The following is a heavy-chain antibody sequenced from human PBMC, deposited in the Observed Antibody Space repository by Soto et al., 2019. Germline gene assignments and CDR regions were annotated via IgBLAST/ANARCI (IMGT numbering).Heavy chain of an antibody. D-gene: IGHD3-22*01. J-gene: IGHJ4*02. CDR2: IYWDDDK. CDR1: GFSLSTSGVG. CDR3: AHRGYYDSSGYRWYYFDY. V-gene: IGHV2-5*02. Sequence: SGPTLVNPTQTLTLTCTFSGFSLSTSGVGVGWIRQPPGKALEWLALIYWDDDKRYSPSLKSRLTITKDTSKNQVVLTMTNMDPVDTATYYCAHRGYYDSSGYRWYYFDYWGQGTLVTVSS.